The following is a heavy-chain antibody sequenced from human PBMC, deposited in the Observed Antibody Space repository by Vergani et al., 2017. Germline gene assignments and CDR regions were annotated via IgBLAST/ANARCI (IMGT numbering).Heavy chain of an antibody. CDR1: GFTFSSYA. J-gene: IGHJ4*02. V-gene: IGHV3-23*01. CDR2: ISGSGGST. Sequence: VFFHPGGSLRLSCAASGFTFSSYAMSWVRQAPGKGLEWVSAISGSGGSTYYADSVKGRFTISRDNSKNTLYLQMNSLRAEDTAVYYCAKTVVVAAHGRKFDYWGQGTLVTVSS. D-gene: IGHD2-15*01. CDR3: AKTVVVAAHGRKFDY.